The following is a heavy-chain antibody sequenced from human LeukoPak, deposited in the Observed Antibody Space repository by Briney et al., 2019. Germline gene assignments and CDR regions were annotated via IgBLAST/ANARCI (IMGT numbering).Heavy chain of an antibody. CDR1: GDSISGYY. CDR2: ISYSGST. CDR3: ARHFAYTIFGVEYFDY. J-gene: IGHJ4*02. Sequence: SETLSLTCTVSGDSISGYYWSWIRQPPGKGLEWIGYISYSGSTNYNPSLKSRVTISVDTSKNQFSLKLSSVTAADTAVYYCARHFAYTIFGVEYFDYWGQGTLVTVSS. V-gene: IGHV4-59*08. D-gene: IGHD3-3*01.